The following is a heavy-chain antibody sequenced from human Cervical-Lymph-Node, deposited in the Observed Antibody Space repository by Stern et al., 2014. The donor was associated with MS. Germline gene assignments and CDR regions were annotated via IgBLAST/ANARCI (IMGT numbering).Heavy chain of an antibody. D-gene: IGHD6-19*01. CDR2: IWYDGSNK. J-gene: IGHJ4*02. Sequence: QVQLGQSGGGVVQPGRSLRLSCAASGFTFSSYGMHWVRQAPGKGLEWVAVIWYDGSNKYYADSVKGRFTISRDNSKNTLYLQMNSLRAEDTAVYYCARVSISSGWYSFDYWGQGTLVTVSS. CDR1: GFTFSSYG. V-gene: IGHV3-33*01. CDR3: ARVSISSGWYSFDY.